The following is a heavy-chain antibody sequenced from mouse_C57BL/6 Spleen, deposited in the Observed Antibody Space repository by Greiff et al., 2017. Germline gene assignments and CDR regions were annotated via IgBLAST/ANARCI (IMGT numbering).Heavy chain of an antibody. Sequence: EVKLMESGPGLVKPSQSLSLTCSVTGYSITSGYYWNWIRQFPGNKLEWMGYISYDGSNNYNPSLKNRISITRDTSKNQFFLKLNSVTTEDTATYYCARDSYGRAMDYWGQGTSVTVSS. D-gene: IGHD1-1*01. CDR3: ARDSYGRAMDY. J-gene: IGHJ4*01. V-gene: IGHV3-6*01. CDR1: GYSITSGYY. CDR2: ISYDGSN.